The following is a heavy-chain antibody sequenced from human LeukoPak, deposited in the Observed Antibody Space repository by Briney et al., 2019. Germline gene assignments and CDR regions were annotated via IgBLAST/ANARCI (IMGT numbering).Heavy chain of an antibody. V-gene: IGHV4-4*07. Sequence: SETLSLTCTVSGGSISSYYWSWIRQPAGKGLEWIGRIYTSGSTNYNPSLKSRVTMSVDTSKNQFSLKLSSVTAADTAVYYCAREVLRFLEWPYPREQNWFDPWGQGTLVTVSS. CDR2: IYTSGST. J-gene: IGHJ5*02. D-gene: IGHD3-3*01. CDR3: AREVLRFLEWPYPREQNWFDP. CDR1: GGSISSYY.